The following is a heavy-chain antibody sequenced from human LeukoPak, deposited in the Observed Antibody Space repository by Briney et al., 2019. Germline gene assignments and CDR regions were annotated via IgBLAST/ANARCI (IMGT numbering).Heavy chain of an antibody. CDR2: IYSGGST. D-gene: IGHD6-6*01. V-gene: IGHV3-53*01. Sequence: GGSLRLSCAASGFTVSTNFMSWVRQAPGKRLEWVSVIYSGGSTHYADSVKGRFTISRDDSKNTLYLQMNSVRADDTAVYYCARSSRSSWFYYFDHWGQGTLVTVSS. CDR1: GFTVSTNF. J-gene: IGHJ4*02. CDR3: ARSSRSSWFYYFDH.